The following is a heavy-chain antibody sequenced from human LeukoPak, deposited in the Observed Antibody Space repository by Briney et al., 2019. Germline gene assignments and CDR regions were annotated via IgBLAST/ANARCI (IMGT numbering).Heavy chain of an antibody. CDR3: ARHVGRSNFDY. D-gene: IGHD2-15*01. Sequence: SETLSLTCTVSGYSISSGYYWSWIRQPPGKGLEWIGEINHSGSTNYNPSLKSRVTISVDTSKNQFSLKLSSVTAADTAVYYCARHVGRSNFDYWGQGTLVTVSS. J-gene: IGHJ4*02. CDR2: INHSGST. V-gene: IGHV4-38-2*02. CDR1: GYSISSGYY.